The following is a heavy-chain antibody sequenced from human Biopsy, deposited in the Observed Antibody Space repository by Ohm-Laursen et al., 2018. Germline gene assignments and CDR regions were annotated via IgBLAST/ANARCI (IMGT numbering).Heavy chain of an antibody. CDR1: GESFNGYY. D-gene: IGHD3-22*01. CDR2: IYNSGST. Sequence: GTLSLTCAVSGESFNGYYWSWIRQTPGKGLERIGYIYNSGSTGYNPSLKSRVTISVDTSKNQFSLKVRSVTAADTAVYYCVRGVDYYDPYHYYALDVWGQGTTVTVSS. J-gene: IGHJ6*02. V-gene: IGHV4-34*01. CDR3: VRGVDYYDPYHYYALDV.